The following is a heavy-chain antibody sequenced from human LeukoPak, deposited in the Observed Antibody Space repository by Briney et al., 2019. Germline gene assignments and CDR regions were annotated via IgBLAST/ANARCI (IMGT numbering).Heavy chain of an antibody. CDR1: GFTFSSYG. CDR3: AKDRTRCSGGSCYGPVGDAFDI. V-gene: IGHV3-30*18. Sequence: GGSLRLSCAASGFTFSSYGMHWVRQAPGKGLEWVAVISYDGSNKYYADSVKGRFTISRDNSKNTLYLQLNSLRAEDTAVYYCAKDRTRCSGGSCYGPVGDAFDIWGQGTMVTVSS. J-gene: IGHJ3*02. D-gene: IGHD2-15*01. CDR2: ISYDGSNK.